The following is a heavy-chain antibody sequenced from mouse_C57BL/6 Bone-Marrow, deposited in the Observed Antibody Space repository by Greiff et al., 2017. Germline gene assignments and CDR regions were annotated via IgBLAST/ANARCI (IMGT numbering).Heavy chain of an antibody. CDR3: ARHGTGTNFDY. Sequence: EVQLVESGGDLVKPGGSLKLSCAASEFTFSSYGMSWVRQTPDKRLEWVATISSGGSYTYYPDSVKGRFTISRDNAKNTLYLQMSSLKSEDTAMYYCARHGTGTNFDYWGQGTTLTGSS. J-gene: IGHJ2*01. CDR1: EFTFSSYG. V-gene: IGHV5-6*01. D-gene: IGHD4-1*01. CDR2: ISSGGSYT.